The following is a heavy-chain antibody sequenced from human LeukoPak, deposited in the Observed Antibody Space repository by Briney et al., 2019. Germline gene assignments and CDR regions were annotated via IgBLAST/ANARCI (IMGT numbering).Heavy chain of an antibody. Sequence: SETLSLTCTVSGGSISSSSYYWGWIRQPPGKGLEWNGSIYHSGSTHYNPSLKSRVTISVDTSKNQFSLKLSSVTAADTAVYYCASEQYSSSDTNWFDPWGQGTLVTVSS. V-gene: IGHV4-39*07. D-gene: IGHD6-13*01. CDR1: GGSISSSSYY. CDR3: ASEQYSSSDTNWFDP. J-gene: IGHJ5*02. CDR2: IYHSGST.